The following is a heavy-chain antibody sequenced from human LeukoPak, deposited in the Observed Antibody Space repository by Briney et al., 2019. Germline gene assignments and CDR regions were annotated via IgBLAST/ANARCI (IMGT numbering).Heavy chain of an antibody. CDR2: ISAYNGNT. CDR1: GYTFTSYG. J-gene: IGHJ4*02. CDR3: AAILHSSGYSY. Sequence: ASVKVSCKASGYTFTSYGISWVRQAPGQGREWMGWISAYNGNTNYAQKLQGGVTMTTDTYTSTAYMELRSLRSDDTAVYYCAAILHSSGYSYWGQGTLVTVFS. D-gene: IGHD3-22*01. V-gene: IGHV1-18*01.